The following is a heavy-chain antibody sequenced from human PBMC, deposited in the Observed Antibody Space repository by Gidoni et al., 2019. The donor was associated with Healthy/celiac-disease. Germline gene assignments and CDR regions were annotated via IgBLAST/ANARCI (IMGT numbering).Heavy chain of an antibody. Sequence: QVPLPQSGAGLLQPSETLSLTCAVSGGSVSGYYWSWIRQPPGKGLEWIGEINHSGSTNYNPSLKSRVTISVDTSKNQFSLKLSSVTAADTAVYYCARSGPSIVLMVYGYFDYWGQGTLVTVSS. D-gene: IGHD2-8*01. CDR2: INHSGST. V-gene: IGHV4-34*01. CDR3: ARSGPSIVLMVYGYFDY. J-gene: IGHJ4*02. CDR1: GGSVSGYY.